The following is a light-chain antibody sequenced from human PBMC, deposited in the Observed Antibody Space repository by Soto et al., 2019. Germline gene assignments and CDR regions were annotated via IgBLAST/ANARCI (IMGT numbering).Light chain of an antibody. V-gene: IGKV3-11*01. CDR3: QQRSNWT. CDR1: QNVSSY. J-gene: IGKJ1*01. CDR2: DAS. Sequence: EIVLTQSPATLSLSPGERATLSCRASQNVSSYLAWYQQKPGQAPRLLIYDASNRATGIPARFSGSGSGTDFTLTISSLEPEDFAVYYCQQRSNWTFGQGTKVEIK.